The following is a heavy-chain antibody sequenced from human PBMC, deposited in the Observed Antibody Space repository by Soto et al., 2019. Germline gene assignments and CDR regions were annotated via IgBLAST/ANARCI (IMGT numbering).Heavy chain of an antibody. CDR1: GGSISSSSYY. Sequence: SETLSLTCTVSGGSISSSSYYWGWIRQPPGKGLEWIGSIYYSGSTYYNPSLKSRVTISVDTSKNQFSLKLSSVTAADTAVYYCARHGREFPQLVADYWGQGTLVTVSS. CDR3: ARHGREFPQLVADY. D-gene: IGHD6-13*01. V-gene: IGHV4-39*01. J-gene: IGHJ4*02. CDR2: IYYSGST.